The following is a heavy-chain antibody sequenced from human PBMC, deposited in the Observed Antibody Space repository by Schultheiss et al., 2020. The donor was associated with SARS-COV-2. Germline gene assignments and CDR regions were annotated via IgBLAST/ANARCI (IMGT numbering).Heavy chain of an antibody. CDR2: INPNTDAT. V-gene: IGHV1-2*06. CDR1: GYTFTDYF. J-gene: IGHJ5*02. CDR3: ARETPIIEAGSRGWFDP. Sequence: GESLKISCKASGYTFTDYFMHWVRQAPGRGLEWMGRINPNTDATNYAQRFQGRVTMTRDTSISTAYMELSRLQSEDSAVYYCARETPIIEAGSRGWFDPWGQGTLVTVSS. D-gene: IGHD2/OR15-2a*01.